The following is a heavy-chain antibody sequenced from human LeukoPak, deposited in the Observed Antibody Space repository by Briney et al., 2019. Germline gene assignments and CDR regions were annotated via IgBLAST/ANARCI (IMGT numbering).Heavy chain of an antibody. V-gene: IGHV1-8*01. D-gene: IGHD3-16*02. CDR1: GYTFTSYD. Sequence: ASVKVSCKASGYTFTSYDINWVRQATGQGLEWMGWMNPNSGNTGSAQRFQGRDTMTRDTSRSTAYMELRSLTSEDTAVYYCARGPLVRLPSSFDPWGQGTLVTVSS. J-gene: IGHJ5*02. CDR2: MNPNSGNT. CDR3: ARGPLVRLPSSFDP.